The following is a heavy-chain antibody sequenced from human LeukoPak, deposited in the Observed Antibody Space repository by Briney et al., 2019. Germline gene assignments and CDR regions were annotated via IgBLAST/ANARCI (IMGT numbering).Heavy chain of an antibody. J-gene: IGHJ4*02. D-gene: IGHD5-18*01. CDR2: IYTSGST. CDR1: GFTVSNNY. Sequence: PGGSLRLSCAASGFTVSNNYMSWVRQAPGEGLEWVSIIYTSGSTFYADSVKGRFTISRDSSKNTLYLQMNSLRAEDTAIYYCARGRGHNYGYYFDHWGQGTLVTVSS. V-gene: IGHV3-53*01. CDR3: ARGRGHNYGYYFDH.